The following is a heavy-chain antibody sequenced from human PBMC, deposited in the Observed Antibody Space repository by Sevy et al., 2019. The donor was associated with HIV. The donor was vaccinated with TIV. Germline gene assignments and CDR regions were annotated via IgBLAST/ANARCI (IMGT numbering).Heavy chain of an antibody. CDR1: GFTVSSNY. CDR2: IYSGGST. CDR3: ATGRYSSSWYLDY. V-gene: IGHV3-53*01. J-gene: IGHJ4*02. Sequence: GGSLSLSCAASGFTVSSNYMSWVRQAPGKGLEWVSVIYSGGSTYYANSVKGRFTIARDNSKNTLYLQMNSRRAGDPAVYYCATGRYSSSWYLDYWGQGTLVTVSS. D-gene: IGHD6-13*01.